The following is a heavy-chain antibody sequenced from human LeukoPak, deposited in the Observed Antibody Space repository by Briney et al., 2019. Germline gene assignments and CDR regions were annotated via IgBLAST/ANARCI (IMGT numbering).Heavy chain of an antibody. Sequence: GGSLRLSCAASGFTFSSYAMHWVRQAPGKGLEYVSAISSNGGSTYYANSVKGRFTISRDNSKNTLYLQMGSLRAEDMAVYYCARDYGDYGRGERDHEDYYYYYYMDVWGKGTTVTVSS. V-gene: IGHV3-64*01. J-gene: IGHJ6*03. CDR1: GFTFSSYA. CDR3: ARDYGDYGRGERDHEDYYYYYYMDV. D-gene: IGHD4-17*01. CDR2: ISSNGGST.